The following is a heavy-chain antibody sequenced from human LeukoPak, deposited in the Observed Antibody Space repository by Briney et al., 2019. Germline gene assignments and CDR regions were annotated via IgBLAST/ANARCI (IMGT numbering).Heavy chain of an antibody. V-gene: IGHV1-69*13. Sequence: GASVNDSCKASGGTFINYAISWVRQAPGQGLEWMGGIIPIFGTANYAQKFQGRVTITADESTSTAYMELSSLRSEDTAVYYCAREVEEYCSGGSCYGAHYWGQGTLVTVSS. D-gene: IGHD2-15*01. CDR1: GGTFINYA. CDR3: AREVEEYCSGGSCYGAHY. CDR2: IIPIFGTA. J-gene: IGHJ4*02.